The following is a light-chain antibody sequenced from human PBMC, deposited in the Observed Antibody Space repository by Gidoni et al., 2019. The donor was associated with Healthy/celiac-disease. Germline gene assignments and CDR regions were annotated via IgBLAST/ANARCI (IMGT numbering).Light chain of an antibody. CDR2: AAS. V-gene: IGKV1-9*01. Sequence: DIQLTQSPSFLSASVGDRVTIPCRASQGISSYLAWYQQKTGKAPKLLIYAASTLQSGVPSRFSGSRSGTECTLTICSLQPEDFATYYCQQLNSYPRYTFGQGTKLEIK. CDR3: QQLNSYPRYT. J-gene: IGKJ2*01. CDR1: QGISSY.